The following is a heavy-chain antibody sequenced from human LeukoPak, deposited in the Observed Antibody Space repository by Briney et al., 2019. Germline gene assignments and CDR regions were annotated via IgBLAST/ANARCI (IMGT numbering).Heavy chain of an antibody. CDR1: GFTVSSNY. Sequence: PGGSLRLSCAASGFTVSSNYMSLVRQAPGKGLEWVSVIYSGGSTYYADSVKGRFIISRHNSKNTLYLQMNSLRAEDTAVYYCARDSIAAAGGIDYWGQGTLVTVSS. CDR2: IYSGGST. J-gene: IGHJ4*02. D-gene: IGHD6-13*01. V-gene: IGHV3-53*04. CDR3: ARDSIAAAGGIDY.